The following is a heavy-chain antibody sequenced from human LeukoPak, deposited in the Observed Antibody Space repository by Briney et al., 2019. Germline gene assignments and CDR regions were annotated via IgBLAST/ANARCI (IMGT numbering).Heavy chain of an antibody. J-gene: IGHJ4*02. CDR3: AKVDGSGSSEPYDY. D-gene: IGHD3-10*01. V-gene: IGHV3-33*06. CDR1: GFTFRSYG. CDR2: IWYDGSNK. Sequence: PGGSLRLSCAASGFTFRSYGMHWVRQAPGKGLEWVAVIWYDGSNKYYADSVKGRFTISRDNSKNTLYLQMNSLRAEDTAVYYCAKVDGSGSSEPYDYWGQGTLVTVSS.